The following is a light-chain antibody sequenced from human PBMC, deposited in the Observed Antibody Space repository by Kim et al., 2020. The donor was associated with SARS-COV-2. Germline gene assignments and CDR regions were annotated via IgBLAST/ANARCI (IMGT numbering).Light chain of an antibody. CDR1: KLGDKF. CDR3: QAWVSSTQVV. CDR2: QDS. Sequence: VSPEPTASHTGSGEKLGDKFACWCHQKPGKSTELVIYQDSKQPSGIPERFSGANTRTTDTLTVSAAQDMDEDEYYCQAWVSSTQVVFDGGTKLT. J-gene: IGLJ2*01. V-gene: IGLV3-1*01.